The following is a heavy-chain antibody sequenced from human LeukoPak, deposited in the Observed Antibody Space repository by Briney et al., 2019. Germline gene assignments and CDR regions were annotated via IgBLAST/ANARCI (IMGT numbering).Heavy chain of an antibody. Sequence: GRSLRLSCAASGFTFSSYGMHWVRQAPGKGLEWVAVIWYDGSYKYYADSVKGRFTISRDNSKNTLYLQMNSLRAEDTAVYYCAKERSGFNFDYWGQGTLVTVSS. D-gene: IGHD1-1*01. CDR2: IWYDGSYK. CDR1: GFTFSSYG. CDR3: AKERSGFNFDY. J-gene: IGHJ4*02. V-gene: IGHV3-33*06.